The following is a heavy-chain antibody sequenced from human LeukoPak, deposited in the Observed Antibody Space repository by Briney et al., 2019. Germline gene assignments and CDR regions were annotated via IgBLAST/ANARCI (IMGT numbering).Heavy chain of an antibody. CDR1: GYTFTSYG. CDR3: ANTPYYYDSGQLNHFDY. Sequence: GASVKVSCKASGYTFTSYGISWVRQAPGQGLEWMGWISAYSGDTNYAQKFQGRVTITADESTSTAYMELSSLRSEDTAVYYCANTPYYYDSGQLNHFDYWGQGTLVTVSS. CDR2: ISAYSGDT. D-gene: IGHD3-22*01. J-gene: IGHJ4*02. V-gene: IGHV1-18*01.